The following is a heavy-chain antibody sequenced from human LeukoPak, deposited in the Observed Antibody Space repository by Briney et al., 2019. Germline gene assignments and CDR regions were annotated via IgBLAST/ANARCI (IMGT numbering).Heavy chain of an antibody. D-gene: IGHD4-17*01. CDR1: GFTFGDYA. CDR2: IRSKAYGGTT. J-gene: IGHJ4*02. CDR3: TREDYGDAFDY. V-gene: IGHV3-49*03. Sequence: GRSLRLSCTASGFTFGDYAMSWFSQAPGKGVEWVGFIRSKAYGGTTEYAASVKGRFTISRDDSKSIAYLQMNSLKTEDTAVYYCTREDYGDAFDYWGQGTLVTVSS.